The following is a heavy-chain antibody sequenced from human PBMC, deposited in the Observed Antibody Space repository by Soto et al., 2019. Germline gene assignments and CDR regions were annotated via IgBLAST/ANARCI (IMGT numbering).Heavy chain of an antibody. Sequence: RRLSCAASGFTFSSYSMNWVRQAPGKGLEWVSFISSSSSYIYYADSVKGRFTISRDNAKNSLYLQMNSLRAEDTAVYYCARDGIVVVVAAEGQYYGMDVWGQGTKVTVSS. J-gene: IGHJ6*02. D-gene: IGHD2-15*01. CDR1: GFTFSSYS. CDR3: ARDGIVVVVAAEGQYYGMDV. CDR2: ISSSSSYI. V-gene: IGHV3-21*01.